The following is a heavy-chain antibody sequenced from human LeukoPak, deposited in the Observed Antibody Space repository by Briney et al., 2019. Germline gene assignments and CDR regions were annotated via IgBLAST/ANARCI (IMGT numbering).Heavy chain of an antibody. CDR2: IYYTGST. V-gene: IGHV4-39*07. CDR3: ARVEPDSSGYYYLDY. J-gene: IGHJ4*02. D-gene: IGHD3-22*01. CDR1: GGSISSTSYY. Sequence: SETLSLTCTVSGGSISSTSYYWGWIRQPPGKGLEWIGSIYYTGSTYYNPSLKSRVTISVDTSKNQFSLTLSSVTAADTAVYYCARVEPDSSGYYYLDYWGQGTLVTVSS.